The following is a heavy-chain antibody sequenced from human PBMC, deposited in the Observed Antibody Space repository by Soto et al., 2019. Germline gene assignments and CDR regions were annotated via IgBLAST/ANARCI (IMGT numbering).Heavy chain of an antibody. D-gene: IGHD6-19*01. Sequence: SLRLSCAASGFTFSSYGMHWVRQAPGKGLEWVAVIWYDGSNKYYADSVKGRFTISRDNSKNTLYLQMNSLRAEDTAVYYCARDLGSSGEGWYWGQGTLVTVSS. CDR2: IWYDGSNK. V-gene: IGHV3-33*01. J-gene: IGHJ4*02. CDR1: GFTFSSYG. CDR3: ARDLGSSGEGWY.